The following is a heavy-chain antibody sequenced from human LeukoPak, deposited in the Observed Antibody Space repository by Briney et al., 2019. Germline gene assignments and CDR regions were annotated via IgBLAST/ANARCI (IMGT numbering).Heavy chain of an antibody. V-gene: IGHV1-46*01. J-gene: IGHJ4*02. D-gene: IGHD3-22*01. CDR3: ARIYDSSGYHPQIDY. CDR2: INPSGGST. Sequence: GASVKVSCKASGYTFTGYYMHWVRQAPGQGLEWMGIINPSGGSTSYAQKFQGRVTMTRDTSTSTVYMELSSLRSEDTAVYYCARIYDSSGYHPQIDYWGQGTLVTVSS. CDR1: GYTFTGYY.